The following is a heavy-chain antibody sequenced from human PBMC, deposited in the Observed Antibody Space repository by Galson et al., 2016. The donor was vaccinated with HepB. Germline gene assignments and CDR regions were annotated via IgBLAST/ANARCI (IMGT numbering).Heavy chain of an antibody. CDR1: GFTFSRYG. Sequence: SLRLSCAASGFTFSRYGMHWVRQAPGKGLEWVAIIWYDGSNKYYADSVKGRFTISRDNSENTLDLQMNSLRVEDTAVYYCARVAGVFRLIDYWGQGTLVTVSS. D-gene: IGHD2-15*01. J-gene: IGHJ4*02. V-gene: IGHV3-33*01. CDR3: ARVAGVFRLIDY. CDR2: IWYDGSNK.